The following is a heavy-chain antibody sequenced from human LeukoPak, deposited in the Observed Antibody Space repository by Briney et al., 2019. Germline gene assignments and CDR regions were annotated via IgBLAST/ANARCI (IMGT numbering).Heavy chain of an antibody. D-gene: IGHD2-2*01. CDR3: ARGRGSTSERSDY. CDR2: IKQDGSAK. V-gene: IGHV3-7*01. J-gene: IGHJ4*02. Sequence: AWALRLPCTASVWTFIDYWMTWVGQARGRGREWVANIKQDGSAKSYVDSMRGRFTISRDNAKNSLYLQMDSLRFEDTATYYCARGRGSTSERSDYWGQGTLVTVSS. CDR1: VWTFIDYW.